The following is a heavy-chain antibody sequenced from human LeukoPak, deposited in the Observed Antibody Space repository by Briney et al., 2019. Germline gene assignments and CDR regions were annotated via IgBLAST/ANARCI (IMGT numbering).Heavy chain of an antibody. D-gene: IGHD3-22*01. J-gene: IGHJ4*02. V-gene: IGHV1-3*01. CDR1: GYIITSYA. CDR3: ARADDLRNYYPDY. CDR2: INGGIGNT. Sequence: ASVKVSCKASGYIITSYAMHWFRQAPGQRLEWMGWINGGIGNTKYSQKFQGRVTITRDTSASTVYMELSSLRSEDTAVYYCARADDLRNYYPDYWGQGTLVTVSS.